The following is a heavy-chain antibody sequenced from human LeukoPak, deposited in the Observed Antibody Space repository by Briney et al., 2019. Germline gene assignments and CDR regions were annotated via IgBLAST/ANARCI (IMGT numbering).Heavy chain of an antibody. CDR2: ISGSGGST. CDR1: GFTFSSYA. D-gene: IGHD2-2*01. V-gene: IGHV3-23*01. CDR3: GRRGYCSSTSCYQGYYYYMDV. Sequence: GGSLRLSCAASGFTFSSYAMSWVRQAPGKGLEWVSAISGSGGSTYYADSVKGRFTISRDNSKNTLYLQMNSLRAEDTAVYYCGRRGYCSSTSCYQGYYYYMDVWGKGTTVTVSS. J-gene: IGHJ6*03.